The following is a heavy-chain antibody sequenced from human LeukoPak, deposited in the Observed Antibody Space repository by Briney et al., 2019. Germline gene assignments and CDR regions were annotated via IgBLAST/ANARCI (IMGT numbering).Heavy chain of an antibody. D-gene: IGHD3-22*01. CDR1: GFTFSSYA. J-gene: IGHJ4*02. CDR3: AKTYYYDSSGYYFFDY. V-gene: IGHV3-23*01. Sequence: GGSLRLSCAASGFTFSSYAMSWVRQAPGKGLEWVSAISGSGGSTYYADSVKGRFTISRDNSKNTLYLQMNSLRAEDAAVYYCAKTYYYDSSGYYFFDYWGQGTLVTVSS. CDR2: ISGSGGST.